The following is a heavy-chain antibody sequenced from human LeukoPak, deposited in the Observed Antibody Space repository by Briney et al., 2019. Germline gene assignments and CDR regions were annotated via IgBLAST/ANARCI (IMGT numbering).Heavy chain of an antibody. CDR1: GGSISSYY. V-gene: IGHV4-59*12. CDR3: AIDSGYDYDAFDI. CDR2: IYYSGST. Sequence: SETLSLTCTVSGGSISSYYWSWIRQPPGKGLEWIGYIYYSGSTYYNPSLKSRVTISVDTSKNQFSLKLSSVTAADTAVYYCAIDSGYDYDAFDIWGQGTMVTVSS. D-gene: IGHD5-12*01. J-gene: IGHJ3*02.